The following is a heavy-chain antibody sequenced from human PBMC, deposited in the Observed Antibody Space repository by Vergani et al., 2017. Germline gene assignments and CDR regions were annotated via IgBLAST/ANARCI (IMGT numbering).Heavy chain of an antibody. D-gene: IGHD4-17*01. CDR1: GFTFSSYA. V-gene: IGHV3-23*01. CDR3: AKDPRDYGDYLDWYFDL. Sequence: EVQLLESGGGLVQPGGSLRLSCAASGFTFSSYAMSWVRQAPGKGLEWVSAISGSGGSTYYADSVEGRFTISRDNSKHTLYLQMNSLRAEAKAVYYGAKDPRDYGDYLDWYFDLWGRGTLVTVSS. J-gene: IGHJ2*01. CDR2: ISGSGGST.